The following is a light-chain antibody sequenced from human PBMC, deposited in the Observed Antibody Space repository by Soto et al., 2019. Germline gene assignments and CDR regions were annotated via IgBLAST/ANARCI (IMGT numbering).Light chain of an antibody. V-gene: IGKV3-20*01. CDR2: GAS. CDR1: QSVSSSY. J-gene: IGKJ1*01. CDR3: QQYGSSPPVTARWT. Sequence: EIVLTQSPGTLSLSPGERATLSCRASQSVSSSYLAWYQQKPGQAPRLLIYGASSRATGIPDRFSGSGSGTDFTLTISRLEPEDFAVYYCQQYGSSPPVTARWTFGQGPKVDIK.